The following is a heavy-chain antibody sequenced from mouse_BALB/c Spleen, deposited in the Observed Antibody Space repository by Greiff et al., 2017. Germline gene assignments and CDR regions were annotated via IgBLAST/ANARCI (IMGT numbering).Heavy chain of an antibody. J-gene: IGHJ2*01. CDR3: ARGITTVVAPFDD. CDR1: GFTFSSYA. CDR2: ISSGGST. V-gene: IGHV5-6-5*01. D-gene: IGHD1-1*01. Sequence: EVHLVESGGGLVKPGGSLKLSCAASGFTFSSYAMSWVRQTPEKRLEWVASISSGGSTYYPDSVKGRFTISRDNARNILYLQMSSLRSEDTAMYYCARGITTVVAPFDDWGQGTTLTVSS.